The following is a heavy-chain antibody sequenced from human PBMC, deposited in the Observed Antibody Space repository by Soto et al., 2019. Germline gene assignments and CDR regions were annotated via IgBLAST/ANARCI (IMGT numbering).Heavy chain of an antibody. CDR1: GGTFSSYT. Sequence: QVQLVQSGAEVKKPGSSVKVSCKASGGTFSSYTISWVRQAPGQGLEWMGRIIPILGIANYAQKFQGRVTITADNSTSSAYMELSSLSSEDTAVYYCARAAESGPPTSFRQRYGMDVWGQGTTVTVCS. J-gene: IGHJ6*02. CDR3: ARAAESGPPTSFRQRYGMDV. V-gene: IGHV1-69*02. CDR2: IIPILGIA. D-gene: IGHD1-1*01.